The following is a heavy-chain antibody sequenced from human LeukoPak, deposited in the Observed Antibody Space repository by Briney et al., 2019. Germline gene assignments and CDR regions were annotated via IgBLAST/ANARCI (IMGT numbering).Heavy chain of an antibody. Sequence: SQTLSLTCAVSGGSISSGSYSWSWIRQPPGKGLEWIGYIYPRGSTYYNPSLKSRVILSLDKSANQFSLNLSSVAAADTAVYYCARGQQLSWFDPWGQGTLVTVSS. J-gene: IGHJ5*02. CDR1: GGSISSGSYS. V-gene: IGHV4-30-2*01. CDR2: IYPRGST. CDR3: ARGQQLSWFDP. D-gene: IGHD6-13*01.